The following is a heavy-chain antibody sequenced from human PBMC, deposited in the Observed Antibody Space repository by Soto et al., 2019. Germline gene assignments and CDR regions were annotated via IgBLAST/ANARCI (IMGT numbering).Heavy chain of an antibody. CDR3: ATPRSPNSRDACGS. D-gene: IGHD1-7*01. V-gene: IGHV1-2*02. CDR2: INPNSGGT. Sequence: ASVKVSCKASGYTSTGYHLYWVRQAPGQGLEWMGWINPNSGGTNYAQKFQGRVTMTRDTSINTAYMELNSLRSDDTAVYYCATPRSPNSRDACGSWGQGTMVTVSS. CDR1: GYTSTGYH. J-gene: IGHJ3*01.